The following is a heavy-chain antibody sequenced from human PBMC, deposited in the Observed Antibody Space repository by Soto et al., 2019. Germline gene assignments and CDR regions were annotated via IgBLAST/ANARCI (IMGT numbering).Heavy chain of an antibody. J-gene: IGHJ4*02. CDR2: IYPGDSDT. Sequence: GESLKISCKGSGYSFTSYWIGWVRQMPGKGLEWMGIIYPGDSDTRYSPSFQGQVTISADKAISTAYLQWSSLKASDTAMYYCASYDFWSGYYFDYWGQGTLVTVSS. CDR1: GYSFTSYW. V-gene: IGHV5-51*01. D-gene: IGHD3-3*01. CDR3: ASYDFWSGYYFDY.